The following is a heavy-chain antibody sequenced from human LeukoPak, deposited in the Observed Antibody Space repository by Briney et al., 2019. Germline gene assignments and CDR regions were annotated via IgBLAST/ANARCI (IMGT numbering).Heavy chain of an antibody. CDR3: ATYLYGGDYGSYYFEY. CDR1: GDSITTSRW. Sequence: SETLSLTCAVSGDSITTSRWWSWARQPPGKGLEWIGEIYHGGTTNYNPSLKSRVIMSVDKSKNHFSLKLTSVTAADTAVYYCATYLYGGDYGSYYFEYWGQRTLVTVSS. CDR2: IYHGGTT. V-gene: IGHV4-4*02. J-gene: IGHJ4*02. D-gene: IGHD4-23*01.